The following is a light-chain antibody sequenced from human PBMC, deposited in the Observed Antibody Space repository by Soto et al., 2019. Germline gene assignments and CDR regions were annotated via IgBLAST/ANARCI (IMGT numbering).Light chain of an antibody. CDR1: SSDIGGFNF. Sequence: QSALTQPACVSGSPGQSITISCTGTSSDIGGFNFVSWYQQHPGKAPKLIIFDVSDRPSGVSDRFSGSKSGTTASLTISGLQAEDEADYYCSSFRRGNTEVVFGGGTKLTVL. J-gene: IGLJ3*02. CDR2: DVS. CDR3: SSFRRGNTEVV. V-gene: IGLV2-14*03.